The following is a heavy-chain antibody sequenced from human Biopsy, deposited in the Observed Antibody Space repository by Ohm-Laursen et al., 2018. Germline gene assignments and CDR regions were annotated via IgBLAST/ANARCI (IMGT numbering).Heavy chain of an antibody. Sequence: SETLSLTCIVYGATFSDYYWSWIRQPPGKGLEWIGQINQSGETKYNPSLQRRVTISAEVSKNQFSLKLRSLTAADTAIYYCGNEVYGRDYWGQGARVTVSS. CDR2: INQSGET. CDR1: GATFSDYY. V-gene: IGHV4-34*08. CDR3: GNEVYGRDY. J-gene: IGHJ4*02. D-gene: IGHD4-17*01.